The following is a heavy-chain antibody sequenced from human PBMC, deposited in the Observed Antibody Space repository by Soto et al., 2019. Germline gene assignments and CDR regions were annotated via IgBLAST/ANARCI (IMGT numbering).Heavy chain of an antibody. V-gene: IGHV3-21*01. D-gene: IGHD3-3*01. CDR3: ARDVERGYYDFWSGHTAHMDV. Sequence: EVQLVESGGGLVKPGGSLRLSCAASGFTFSSYSMNWVRQAPGKGLEWVSSISSSSSYIYYADSVKGRFTISRDNAKNSLYLQMNSLRAEDTAVYYCARDVERGYYDFWSGHTAHMDVWGKGTTVTVSS. J-gene: IGHJ6*03. CDR1: GFTFSSYS. CDR2: ISSSSSYI.